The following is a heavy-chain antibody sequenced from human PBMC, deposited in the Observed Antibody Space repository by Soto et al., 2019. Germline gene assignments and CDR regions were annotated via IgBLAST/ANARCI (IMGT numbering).Heavy chain of an antibody. CDR1: GFSFKSYG. D-gene: IGHD7-27*01. CDR3: AKAIYDTGVDDY. V-gene: IGHV3-30*18. CDR2: ISNDGSNR. Sequence: QVQVVESGGGVVQPGTSLRLSCVASGFSFKSYGMHWVRQAPGKGLEWVALISNDGSNRYYEDSVKGRFTVSRDNSKNTVSLQMNSLRPEDTALYSCAKAIYDTGVDDYWGQGTHVIVSS. J-gene: IGHJ4*02.